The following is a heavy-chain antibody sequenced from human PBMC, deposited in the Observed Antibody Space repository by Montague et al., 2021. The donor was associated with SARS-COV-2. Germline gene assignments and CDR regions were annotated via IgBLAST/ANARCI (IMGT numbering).Heavy chain of an antibody. D-gene: IGHD3-22*01. V-gene: IGHV4-4*02. J-gene: IGHJ4*02. Sequence: SETLSLTCTVSGGSISRSNWWRWVRQPPGKGLEWFGEIYHSGSTNYNPSLKSRVTISVDKSKNQFSLKLSSVTAADTAVYYCARRVSWVTMIVVVAYFDYWGQGTLVTVSS. CDR3: ARRVSWVTMIVVVAYFDY. CDR2: IYHSGST. CDR1: GGSISRSNW.